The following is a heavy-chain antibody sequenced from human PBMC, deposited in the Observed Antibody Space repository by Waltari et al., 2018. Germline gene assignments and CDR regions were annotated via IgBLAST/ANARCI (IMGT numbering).Heavy chain of an antibody. V-gene: IGHV3-30*02. CDR3: AKEYGDYRTYYFDY. D-gene: IGHD4-17*01. J-gene: IGHJ4*02. CDR1: GFTFSSYG. Sequence: QVQLVESGGGVVQPGGSLRFSCAASGFTFSSYGMHWVRPAPGKGLEWVAFIRYDGSNKYYADSVKGRFTISRDNSKNTLYLQMNSLRAEDTAVYYCAKEYGDYRTYYFDYWGQGTLVTVSS. CDR2: IRYDGSNK.